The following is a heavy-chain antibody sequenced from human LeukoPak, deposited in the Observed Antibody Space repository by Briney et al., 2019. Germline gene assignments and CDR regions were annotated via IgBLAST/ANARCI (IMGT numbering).Heavy chain of an antibody. CDR3: ARDVKGGNFDY. V-gene: IGHV3-7*01. J-gene: IGHJ4*02. Sequence: QTGGSLRLSCAASGFTFSDYYMGWIRQAPGKGLEWVANIKKDGSEKYYVDSVKGRFTTSRDNAKNSLYLQMNSLRVEDTAVYYCARDVKGGNFDYWGQGTLVTVSS. CDR2: IKKDGSEK. CDR1: GFTFSDYY. D-gene: IGHD3-16*01.